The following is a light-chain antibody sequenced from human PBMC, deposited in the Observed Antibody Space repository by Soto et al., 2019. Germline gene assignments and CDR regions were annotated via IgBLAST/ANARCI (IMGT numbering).Light chain of an antibody. V-gene: IGLV2-14*03. CDR1: SSDVGGYDF. J-gene: IGLJ1*01. CDR2: DVS. CDR3: CSYSSISTHV. Sequence: QSALTQPASVSGSPGQSITISCTGTSSDVGGYDFVSWYQHHPGKAPRLMIYDVSHRHSGVSDRFSASKSGNTASLTISGSLAEAEDDHYYCSYSSISTHVFGTGTKLTVL.